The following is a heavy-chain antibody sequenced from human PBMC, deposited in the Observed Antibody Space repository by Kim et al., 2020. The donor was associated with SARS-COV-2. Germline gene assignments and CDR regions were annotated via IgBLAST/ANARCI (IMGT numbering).Heavy chain of an antibody. CDR3: ARMDVDIVATTYAFDI. D-gene: IGHD5-12*01. J-gene: IGHJ3*02. Sequence: GGSLRLSCAASGFTFSDYYMSWIRQAPGKGLEWVSYISSSSYTNYADSVKGRFTISRDNAKNSLYLQMNSLRAEDTAVYYCARMDVDIVATTYAFDIWGQGTMVTVSS. CDR2: ISSSSYT. CDR1: GFTFSDYY. V-gene: IGHV3-11*06.